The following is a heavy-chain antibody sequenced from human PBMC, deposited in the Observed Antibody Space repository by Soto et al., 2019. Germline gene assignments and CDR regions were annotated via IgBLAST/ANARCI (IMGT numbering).Heavy chain of an antibody. CDR1: GETFRRDV. D-gene: IGHD3-16*01. V-gene: IGHV1-69*06. J-gene: IGHJ1*01. CDR3: AGGVSRAGRQGFFHH. Sequence: QVQLVQSGAEVKKSGSSVKVSCKAPGETFRRDVISWVRQAPGQGLEWLGGITPMSGTTDYAQKFQGRVRIRGEKSTGTAYLEWRGLRLDTTGVYYWAGGVSRAGRQGFFHHWGRGSLVTVSS. CDR2: ITPMSGTT.